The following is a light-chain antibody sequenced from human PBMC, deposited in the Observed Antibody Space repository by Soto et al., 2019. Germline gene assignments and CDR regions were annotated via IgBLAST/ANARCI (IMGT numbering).Light chain of an antibody. CDR2: GAS. CDR3: QQYKNWPRT. CDR1: QSVSRN. Sequence: ELVMTQSTATLSVSPGERANLSCRASQSVSRNSAWYQQKPGQAPRLLIYGASTRATGIPARFSGSGSGTEFTLTISSLKSEDFAVYYCQQYKNWPRTFGQGTKLEI. J-gene: IGKJ2*01. V-gene: IGKV3-15*01.